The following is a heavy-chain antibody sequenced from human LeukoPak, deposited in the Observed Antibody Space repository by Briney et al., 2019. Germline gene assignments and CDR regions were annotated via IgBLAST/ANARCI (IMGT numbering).Heavy chain of an antibody. V-gene: IGHV1-2*06. D-gene: IGHD1-26*01. CDR3: TRESGSYHGNDY. CDR1: GYTFTGYY. Sequence: ASVKISCKASGYTFTGYYMHWVRQAPGQGLEWMGRINPNNGGTNYAQKFQGRVTMTGDTSISTAYMELSSLRSDDTAVYYCTRESGSYHGNDYWGQGTLVTVSS. CDR2: INPNNGGT. J-gene: IGHJ4*02.